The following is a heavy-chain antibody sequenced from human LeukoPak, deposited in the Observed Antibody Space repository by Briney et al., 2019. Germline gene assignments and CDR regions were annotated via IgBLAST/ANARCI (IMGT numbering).Heavy chain of an antibody. CDR3: AREWHDYGGDSGGY. Sequence: GGSLRLSCAASGSTFSGHWLTWVRQAPGKGLEWVASIKEDGREAHYVDSVKGRFPISRDNTKNSLYLQMNSLRVEDTAVYYCAREWHDYGGDSGGYWGQGTLATVSS. CDR1: GSTFSGHW. V-gene: IGHV3-7*01. D-gene: IGHD2-21*01. CDR2: IKEDGREA. J-gene: IGHJ4*02.